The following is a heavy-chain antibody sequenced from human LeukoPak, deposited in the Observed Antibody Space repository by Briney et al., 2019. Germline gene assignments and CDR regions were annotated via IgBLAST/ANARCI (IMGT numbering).Heavy chain of an antibody. CDR1: GGSISSSSYY. CDR2: IYYSGST. V-gene: IGHV4-39*01. Sequence: SETLSLTCTVSGGSISSSSYYWGWIRQPPGKGLEWIGSIYYSGSTYYNPSLKSRVTISVDTSKNQFSLKLSSVTAADTAVYYCARGLVGATPTDAFDIWGQGTMVTVSS. D-gene: IGHD1-26*01. CDR3: ARGLVGATPTDAFDI. J-gene: IGHJ3*02.